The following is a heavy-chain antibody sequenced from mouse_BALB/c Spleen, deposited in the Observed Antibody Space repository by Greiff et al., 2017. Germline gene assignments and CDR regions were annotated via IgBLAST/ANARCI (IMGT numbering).Heavy chain of an antibody. Sequence: EVKLMESGGGLVQPGGSRKLSCAASGFTFSSFGMHWVRQAPEKGLEWVAYISSGSSTIYYADTVKGRFTISRDNPKNTLFLQMTSLRSEDTAMYYCARGDYDKVDYWGQGTTLTVSS. J-gene: IGHJ2*01. CDR2: ISSGSSTI. V-gene: IGHV5-17*02. CDR3: ARGDYDKVDY. D-gene: IGHD2-4*01. CDR1: GFTFSSFG.